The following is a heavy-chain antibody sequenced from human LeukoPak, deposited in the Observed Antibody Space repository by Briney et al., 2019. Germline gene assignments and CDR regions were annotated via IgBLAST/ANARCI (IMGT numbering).Heavy chain of an antibody. V-gene: IGHV3-21*04. D-gene: IGHD2-2*01. CDR2: ISSSSSYI. Sequence: GGSLRLSCAASGFTFSSYSMNWVRQAPGKGLEWVSSISSSSSYIYYADSVKGRFTISRDNAKNSLYLQMNSLRAEDTAVYYCARANFLYCSSSTCLFDYWGQGTLVTVSS. CDR3: ARANFLYCSSSTCLFDY. CDR1: GFTFSSYS. J-gene: IGHJ4*02.